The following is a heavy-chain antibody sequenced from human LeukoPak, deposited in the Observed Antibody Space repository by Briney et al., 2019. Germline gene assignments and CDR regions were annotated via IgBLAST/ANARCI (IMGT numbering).Heavy chain of an antibody. CDR2: ISSSSSYI. J-gene: IGHJ4*02. D-gene: IGHD3-9*01. CDR3: ATISPYHDILTGYLGRDY. Sequence: PGGSLRLSCAASGFTFSSHSMNWVRQAPGKGLEWVSSISSSSSYIYYADSVKGRFTISRDNAKNSLYLQMNSLRAEDTAVYYCATISPYHDILTGYLGRDYWGQGTLVTVSS. V-gene: IGHV3-21*01. CDR1: GFTFSSHS.